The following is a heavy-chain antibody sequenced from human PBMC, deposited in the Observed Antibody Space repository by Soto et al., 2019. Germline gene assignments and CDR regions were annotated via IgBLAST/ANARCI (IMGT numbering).Heavy chain of an antibody. Sequence: ASVKVSCKVFGYTLTGYYRNWGRQPPGQGLEWMGWINPNSGGTNYAQKFQGWVTMTRDTSISTAYMELSRLRSDDTAVYYCARANDYGDYPYYFDYWGQGTLVTVSS. V-gene: IGHV1-2*04. J-gene: IGHJ4*02. CDR3: ARANDYGDYPYYFDY. D-gene: IGHD4-17*01. CDR2: INPNSGGT. CDR1: GYTLTGYY.